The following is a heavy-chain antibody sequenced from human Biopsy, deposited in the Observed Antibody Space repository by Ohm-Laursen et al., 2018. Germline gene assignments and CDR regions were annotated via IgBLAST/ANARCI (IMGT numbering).Heavy chain of an antibody. CDR3: ARDTELLSIGLDYNFGMVV. CDR2: IIPIFNTP. CDR1: GAIFSNYA. D-gene: IGHD1-14*01. J-gene: IGHJ6*02. Sequence: SVKVSCKASGAIFSNYAITWVRQAPGQGLEWMGGIIPIFNTPKYAQRFQGRVTITADRSTTTAYMELSSLRSEDTAVYYCARDTELLSIGLDYNFGMVVWGQGTTVTVSS. V-gene: IGHV1-69*06.